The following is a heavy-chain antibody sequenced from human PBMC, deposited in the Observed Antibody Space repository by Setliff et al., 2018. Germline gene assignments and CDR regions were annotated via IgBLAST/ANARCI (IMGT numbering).Heavy chain of an antibody. D-gene: IGHD3-3*01. Sequence: PSETLSLTCTVSGGSISSSSYYWGWIRQPPGKGLEWLGSVYFSGYTYYNPSLSGRVTISIDTSKNQFSLKLTSMTAADTAVYYCRFWSGYYKNDYWGQGTLVTVS. CDR3: RFWSGYYKNDY. V-gene: IGHV4-39*07. CDR1: GGSISSSSYY. CDR2: VYFSGYT. J-gene: IGHJ4*02.